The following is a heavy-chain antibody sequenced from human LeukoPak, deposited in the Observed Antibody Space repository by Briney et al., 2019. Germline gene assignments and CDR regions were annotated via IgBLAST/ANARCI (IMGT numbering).Heavy chain of an antibody. J-gene: IGHJ5*02. CDR2: IIPIFCTA. D-gene: IGHD6-19*01. CDR1: GGTLSGYA. Sequence: ASVKVSCQDSGGTLSGYAISWLRQAPGQGLEWMGGIIPIFCTANYAQKFQGRVTITADKSTSTAYMELSSLRSEDTAVYYCARDGEYSSGWVLGWFDPWGQGTLVTVSS. CDR3: ARDGEYSSGWVLGWFDP. V-gene: IGHV1-69*06.